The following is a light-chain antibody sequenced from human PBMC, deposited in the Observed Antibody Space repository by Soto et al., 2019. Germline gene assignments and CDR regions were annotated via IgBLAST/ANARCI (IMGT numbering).Light chain of an antibody. CDR1: QSISDR. V-gene: IGKV1-5*01. J-gene: IGKJ1*01. CDR2: DAS. Sequence: DIRVSQSPSPLSASVGDRGTITCRASQSISDRLAWYQRKPGKAPKLLIFDASSLESGVPSRFSGSGSGTEFTLTISSLQPDDFATYYCQHYSLVWAFGQGTKVDIK. CDR3: QHYSLVWA.